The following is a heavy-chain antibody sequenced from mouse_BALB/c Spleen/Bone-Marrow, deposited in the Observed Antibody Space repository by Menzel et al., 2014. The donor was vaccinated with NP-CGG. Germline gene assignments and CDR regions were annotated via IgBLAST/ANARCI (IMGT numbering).Heavy chain of an antibody. CDR1: GFTFTDYY. J-gene: IGHJ2*01. CDR3: ARDIGGITLDY. V-gene: IGHV7-3*02. CDR2: IRNKANGYTT. D-gene: IGHD1-1*01. Sequence: EVKLMESGGGLVQPGGSLRLSCATSGFTFTDYYMNWVRQPPGKAPEWLGFIRNKANGYTTEFSASVKGRFTISRDNSQSILYLQMNTLRAEDSATYYCARDIGGITLDYWGQGTTLTVSS.